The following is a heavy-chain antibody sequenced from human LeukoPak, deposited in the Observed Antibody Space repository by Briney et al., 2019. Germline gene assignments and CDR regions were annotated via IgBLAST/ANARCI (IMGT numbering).Heavy chain of an antibody. J-gene: IGHJ4*02. D-gene: IGHD7-27*01. V-gene: IGHV4-4*07. Sequence: PSETLSLTCTVSGGSISSYYWSWVRHPAGKGREWIGRIYTSGSTEYNPSLRSRVTISLDMSKHQFSLNLTSVTAADTAVYYCASNTGTVFDYWGQGALVTVSS. CDR1: GGSISSYY. CDR3: ASNTGTVFDY. CDR2: IYTSGST.